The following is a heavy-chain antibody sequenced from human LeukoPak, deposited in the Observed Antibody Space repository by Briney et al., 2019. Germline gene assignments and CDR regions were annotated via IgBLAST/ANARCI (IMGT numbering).Heavy chain of an antibody. CDR3: ARVSGRGTYVRDY. Sequence: TSSETLSLTCTVSGGSVTSGSYYWSWIRQPPGKGLEWIGYMYSSGSTNYNPSLQSRVTISVDTSNNQFSLKLSSVTAADTAMYYCARVSGRGTYVRDYWGQGTLVTVSS. CDR1: GGSVTSGSYY. J-gene: IGHJ4*02. V-gene: IGHV4-61*01. D-gene: IGHD3-16*01. CDR2: MYSSGST.